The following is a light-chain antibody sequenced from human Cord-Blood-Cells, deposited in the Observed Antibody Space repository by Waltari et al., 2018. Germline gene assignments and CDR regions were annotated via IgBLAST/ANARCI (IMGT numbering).Light chain of an antibody. CDR1: RSISSW. V-gene: IGKV1-5*01. Sequence: DIQMTQSPSTLSASVGDRVTITCRASRSISSWLAWYQQKPGKARKLLSDDASSLESGVPSRFSGRGSGTEFTLTISSLQPDDFATYYCQQYNSYTFGQGTKLEIK. CDR3: QQYNSYT. J-gene: IGKJ2*01. CDR2: DAS.